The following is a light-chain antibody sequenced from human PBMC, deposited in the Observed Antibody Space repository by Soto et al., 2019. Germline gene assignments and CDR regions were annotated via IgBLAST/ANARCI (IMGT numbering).Light chain of an antibody. CDR1: QSISGY. J-gene: IGKJ1*01. CDR2: AAS. Sequence: DIQMTPSPSSLSACVGERVTITYRASQSISGYLNWYQKKSGQAPRLLMYAASSLQSGVPSRFSGSGSGTDFTLTICSLQPEDSATYYCQQSDSRPWTFGQGTKLDIK. CDR3: QQSDSRPWT. V-gene: IGKV1-39*01.